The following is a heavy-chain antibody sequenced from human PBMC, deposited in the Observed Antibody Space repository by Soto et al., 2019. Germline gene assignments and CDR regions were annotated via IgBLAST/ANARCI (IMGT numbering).Heavy chain of an antibody. V-gene: IGHV4-59*08. J-gene: IGHJ4*02. CDR2: LYYGRST. Sequence: SETLSLTCAVSGDSISSYYCMWIRQPPGKGLEWIGYLYYGRSTNYNPSLKSRVTISVDTSKNQFSLKLSSVTAADTAVYYCARRYGGTFDYWGQGTLVTVSS. D-gene: IGHD2-15*01. CDR1: GDSISSYY. CDR3: ARRYGGTFDY.